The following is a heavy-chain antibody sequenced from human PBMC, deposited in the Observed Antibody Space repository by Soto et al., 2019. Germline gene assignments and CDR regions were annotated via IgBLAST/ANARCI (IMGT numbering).Heavy chain of an antibody. CDR2: INHSGSA. Sequence: QVQLQQSGAGLLKPSETLSLTCAVYGESFSGYIWTWIRQTPGKGLQWLGQINHSGSAYYNPSLKRRVTISVHTSNSQFSLELSSVTAADTAVYYCARGLITGSHYSGGWYYFDSWGQGTQVTVSS. CDR3: ARGLITGSHYSGGWYYFDS. V-gene: IGHV4-34*01. J-gene: IGHJ4*02. D-gene: IGHD6-19*01. CDR1: GESFSGYI.